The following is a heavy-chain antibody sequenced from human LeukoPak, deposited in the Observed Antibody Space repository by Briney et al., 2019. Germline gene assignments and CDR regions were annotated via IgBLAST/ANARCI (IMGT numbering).Heavy chain of an antibody. J-gene: IGHJ4*02. CDR3: ARGFLEWLSYSIYFDY. D-gene: IGHD3-3*01. V-gene: IGHV1-2*02. CDR1: GYTFTGYY. CDR2: INPNSGGT. Sequence: ASVKVSCKASGYTFTGYYMHWVRQAPGQGLERMGWINPNSGGTNYAQKFQGRVTMTRDTSISTAYMELSRLRSDDTAVYYCARGFLEWLSYSIYFDYWGQGTLVTVSS.